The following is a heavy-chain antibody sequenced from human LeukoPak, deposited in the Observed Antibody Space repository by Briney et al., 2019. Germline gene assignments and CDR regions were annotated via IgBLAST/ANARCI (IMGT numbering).Heavy chain of an antibody. Sequence: AGGSLRLFCAASGFTVEDYGMSWVRQAPGKGLEWVSGINWNGGGTGYADSVKGRFTISRDNAKNSLYLQMNSLRAEDTALYHCARVSSSGWYDWFDPWGQGTLVTVSS. J-gene: IGHJ5*02. CDR1: GFTVEDYG. CDR2: INWNGGGT. D-gene: IGHD6-19*01. CDR3: ARVSSSGWYDWFDP. V-gene: IGHV3-20*01.